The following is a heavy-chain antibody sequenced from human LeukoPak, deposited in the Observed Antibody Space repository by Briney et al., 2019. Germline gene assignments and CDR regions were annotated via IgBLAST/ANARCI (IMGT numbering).Heavy chain of an antibody. D-gene: IGHD2-2*01. CDR2: ISSSGSTI. CDR1: GFTFSDYY. CDR3: AREPKDIVVVPAATHMDV. Sequence: GGSLRLSCAASGFTFSDYYMSWIRQAPGKGLEWVSYISSSGSTIYYADSVKGRFTISRDNAKNSLYLQMNSLRAEDTAVYYCAREPKDIVVVPAATHMDVWGKGTTVTVSS. J-gene: IGHJ6*03. V-gene: IGHV3-11*04.